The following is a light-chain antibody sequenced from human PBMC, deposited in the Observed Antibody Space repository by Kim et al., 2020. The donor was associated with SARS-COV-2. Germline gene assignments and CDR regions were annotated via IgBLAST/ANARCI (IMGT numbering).Light chain of an antibody. CDR3: QAWDSSTAWV. Sequence: VSQGQPAGITCSGDKLGVKYACWYQQKPGQSPVLVIYQDSKRPSGIPERFSGSNSGNTATLTISGTQAMDEADYYCQAWDSSTAWVFGGGTQLTVL. CDR2: QDS. CDR1: KLGVKY. J-gene: IGLJ3*02. V-gene: IGLV3-1*01.